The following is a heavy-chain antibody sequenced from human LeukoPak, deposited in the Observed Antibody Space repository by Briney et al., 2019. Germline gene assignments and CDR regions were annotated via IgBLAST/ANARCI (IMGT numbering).Heavy chain of an antibody. Sequence: PSETLSLTCTVSGGSFSNYCWNWMRQSPGKGLEWIGYTCDSANTYYNPSLKSRATISVDTSKNQFSLKLTSTTAADTAVYYCARWHDSGRYFDYWGRGTSVTVSS. D-gene: IGHD6-19*01. CDR1: GGSFSNYC. J-gene: IGHJ4*02. CDR2: TCDSANT. V-gene: IGHV4-59*01. CDR3: ARWHDSGRYFDY.